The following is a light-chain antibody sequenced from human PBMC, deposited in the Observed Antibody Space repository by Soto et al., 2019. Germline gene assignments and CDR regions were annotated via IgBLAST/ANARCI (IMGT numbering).Light chain of an antibody. CDR2: DAS. CDR1: QSVSSY. V-gene: IGKV3-11*01. CDR3: QQFYTTPIT. Sequence: EIVLTQSPATLSLSPGERATLSCRASQSVSSYLAWYQQKPGQAPRLLIYDASNRATGIPARFSGSGSGTDFTLTISSLQAEDVALYYCQQFYTTPITFGGGTKVEI. J-gene: IGKJ4*01.